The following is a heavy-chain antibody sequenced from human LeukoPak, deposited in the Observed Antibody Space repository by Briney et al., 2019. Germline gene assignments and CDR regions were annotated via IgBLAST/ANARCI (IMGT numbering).Heavy chain of an antibody. Sequence: GGSLRLSCAAPGFTFSSYWMSWVRQAPGKGLEWVANIKQDGSEKYYVDSVKGRFTISRDNAKNSLYLQMNSLRAEDTAVYYCARERGMIVVDLDYWGQGTLVTVSS. D-gene: IGHD3-22*01. CDR2: IKQDGSEK. V-gene: IGHV3-7*01. CDR3: ARERGMIVVDLDY. CDR1: GFTFSSYW. J-gene: IGHJ4*02.